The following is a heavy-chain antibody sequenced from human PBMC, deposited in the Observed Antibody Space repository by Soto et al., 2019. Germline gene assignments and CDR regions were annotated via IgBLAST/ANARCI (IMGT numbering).Heavy chain of an antibody. CDR1: GFTFRSNS. Sequence: GSLRLSCAASGFTFRSNSMNWVRQAPVNGLEWVSYISSSSSTIYYADSVKGRFTISRDNAKNSLYLQMNSLRDEDTAVYYCASKGSYGSYYYYGMDVWGQGTTVTVSS. CDR3: ASKGSYGSYYYYGMDV. V-gene: IGHV3-48*02. D-gene: IGHD5-18*01. CDR2: ISSSSSTI. J-gene: IGHJ6*02.